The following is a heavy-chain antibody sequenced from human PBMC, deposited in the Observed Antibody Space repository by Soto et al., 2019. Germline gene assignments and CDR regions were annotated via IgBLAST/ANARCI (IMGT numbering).Heavy chain of an antibody. J-gene: IGHJ4*02. V-gene: IGHV4-34*01. CDR2: INHSGST. Sequence: PSETLSLTCAVYGGSFSDYYWTWIRQPPGKGLEWIGEINHSGSTNYNPSLKTRVTTSVDTSKNQFSLKLTSVTAADTAIYYCARVSDISGYFLPYWGQGVLVTVSS. D-gene: IGHD3-22*01. CDR1: GGSFSDYY. CDR3: ARVSDISGYFLPY.